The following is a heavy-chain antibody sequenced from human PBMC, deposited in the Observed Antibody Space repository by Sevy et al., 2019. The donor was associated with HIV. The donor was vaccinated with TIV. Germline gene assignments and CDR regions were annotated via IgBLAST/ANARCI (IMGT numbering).Heavy chain of an antibody. CDR2: LSFGCGEI. D-gene: IGHD2-8*01. CDR3: AREGCTKPHDY. V-gene: IGHV3-23*01. Sequence: GGSLRLSCAASGFTFSKYSMSWVRQPPGKGLEWVSTLSFGCGEINYADSVKDRFTISRDNSKSSVDLQMNNLRPEDTAVYYCAREGCTKPHDYWGQGTLVTVSS. J-gene: IGHJ4*02. CDR1: GFTFSKYS.